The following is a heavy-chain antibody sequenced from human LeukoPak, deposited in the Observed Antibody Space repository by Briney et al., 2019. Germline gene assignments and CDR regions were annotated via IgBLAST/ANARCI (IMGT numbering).Heavy chain of an antibody. CDR2: ISWNSGSI. CDR3: ATGGMDV. J-gene: IGHJ6*03. V-gene: IGHV3-9*01. Sequence: GGSLRLSCAASGFTFDDYAMHWVRQAPGKGLEWVSGISWNSGSIGYADSVKGRFTISRDNAKNSLYLQMNSLRAEDTAVYYCATGGMDVWGKGTTVTISS. CDR1: GFTFDDYA.